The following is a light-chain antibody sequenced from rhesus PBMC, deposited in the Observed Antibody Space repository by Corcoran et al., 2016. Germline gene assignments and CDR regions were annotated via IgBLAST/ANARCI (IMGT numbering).Light chain of an antibody. J-gene: IGKJ1*01. Sequence: DIQMTQSPSSLSASVGDTVTITCRASQGIAHYLNWFQQKPGKAPNLLIDDASTLESGVPSRFSGSGSGTAFTLTISSLQPEDCATYYCLQHNNYPRTFGQGTKVEVK. CDR1: QGIAHY. CDR3: LQHNNYPRT. CDR2: DAS. V-gene: IGKV1-28*03.